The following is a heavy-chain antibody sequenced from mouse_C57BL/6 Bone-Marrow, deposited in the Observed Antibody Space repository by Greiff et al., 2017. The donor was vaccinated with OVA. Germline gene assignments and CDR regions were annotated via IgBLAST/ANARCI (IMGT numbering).Heavy chain of an antibody. V-gene: IGHV1-47*01. CDR1: GYTFTTYP. CDR3: ARGRGGSSPCWYFDV. CDR2: FHPYNDDT. Sequence: QVQLKESGAELVKPGASVKMSCKASGYTFTTYPLEWMKQNHGKSLEWIGNFHPYNDDTKYNEKFKGKATLTVEKSSSTVYLELSRLTSDDSAVYYCARGRGGSSPCWYFDVWGTGTTVTVSS. D-gene: IGHD1-1*01. J-gene: IGHJ1*03.